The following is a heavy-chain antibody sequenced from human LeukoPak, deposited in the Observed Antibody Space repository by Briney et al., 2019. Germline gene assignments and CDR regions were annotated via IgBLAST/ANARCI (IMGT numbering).Heavy chain of an antibody. V-gene: IGHV3-21*01. CDR2: ISSSSSYI. CDR3: AKESYYSDSTDYFSWFDP. D-gene: IGHD3-22*01. Sequence: GGSLRLSCAASGFTFSSYSMNWVRQAPGKGLEWVSSISSSSSYIYYADSVKGRFTISRDNAKNSLYLQMNSLRAEDTAVYYCAKESYYSDSTDYFSWFDPWGQGTLVTVSS. CDR1: GFTFSSYS. J-gene: IGHJ5*02.